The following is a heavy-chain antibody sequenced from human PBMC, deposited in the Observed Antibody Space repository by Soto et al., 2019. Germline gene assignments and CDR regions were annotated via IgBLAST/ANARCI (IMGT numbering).Heavy chain of an antibody. CDR3: ARDMSTT. CDR1: GYTFTSHD. V-gene: IGHV1-8*01. J-gene: IGHJ5*02. Sequence: QVQLVQSGAEVKKPGASVKVSCKASGYTFTSHDINWMRQATAQGLEWMGWMNPNTGHTNYAQKFQGRVTKTRDTSISTPYMELTNLRSEATAIYYCARDMSTTWGQGTLVTVSS. D-gene: IGHD2-2*01. CDR2: MNPNTGHT.